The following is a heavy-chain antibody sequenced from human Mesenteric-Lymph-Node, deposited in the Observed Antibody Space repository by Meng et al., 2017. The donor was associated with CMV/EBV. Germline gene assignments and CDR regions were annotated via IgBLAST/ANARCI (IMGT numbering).Heavy chain of an antibody. CDR3: AALPGSHRPYGMDV. J-gene: IGHJ6*02. V-gene: IGHV3-23*01. CDR2: ISGSGGST. Sequence: GESLKISCAASGFTFSSYAMSWVRQAPGKGLEWVSAISGSGGSTYYADSVKGRFTISRDNSKNTLYLQMNSLRAEDTSVYYCAALPGSHRPYGMDVWGQGTTVTVSS. CDR1: GFTFSSYA.